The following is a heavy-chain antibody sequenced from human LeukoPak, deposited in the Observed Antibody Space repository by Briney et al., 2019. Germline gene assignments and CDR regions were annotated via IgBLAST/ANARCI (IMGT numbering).Heavy chain of an antibody. CDR3: ARELRGIAVAHFDY. CDR2: MNHSGSA. Sequence: SETLSLTCAVYGGSFSGYYWTWIRQPPGKGLEWIGEMNHSGSANYNPSLKSRVTISVDTSKNQFSLQLNSVTPEDTAVYYCARELRGIAVAHFDYWGQGTLVTVSS. CDR1: GGSFSGYY. J-gene: IGHJ4*02. D-gene: IGHD6-19*01. V-gene: IGHV4-34*01.